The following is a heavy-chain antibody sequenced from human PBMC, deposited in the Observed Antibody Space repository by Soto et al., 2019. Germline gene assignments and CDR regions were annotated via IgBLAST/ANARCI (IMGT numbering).Heavy chain of an antibody. CDR2: ITGSGSDT. Sequence: GGSLRLSCAASGFTFYNYAMGWVRQAPGKGLEWVSAITGSGSDTYYVDSVKGRFTISRDNSENTLYLQMNSLRAEDTAIYYCARSKLRGTNWFDPWGQGTLVTVSS. V-gene: IGHV3-23*01. CDR3: ARSKLRGTNWFDP. CDR1: GFTFYNYA. D-gene: IGHD1-7*01. J-gene: IGHJ5*02.